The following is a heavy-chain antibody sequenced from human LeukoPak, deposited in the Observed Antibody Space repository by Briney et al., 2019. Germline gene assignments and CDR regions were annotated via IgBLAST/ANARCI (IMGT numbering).Heavy chain of an antibody. D-gene: IGHD4-17*01. CDR1: GGSISSYY. CDR3: ARDYGDYVGNWFDP. Sequence: PSETLSLTCTVSGGSISSYYWSWIRQPPGKGLEWIGYVSYSGNTHYNPSVKSRVTISVDTSKNQFSLKLSSVTAADTAVYYCARDYGDYVGNWFDPWGQGTLVTVSS. J-gene: IGHJ5*02. CDR2: VSYSGNT. V-gene: IGHV4-59*08.